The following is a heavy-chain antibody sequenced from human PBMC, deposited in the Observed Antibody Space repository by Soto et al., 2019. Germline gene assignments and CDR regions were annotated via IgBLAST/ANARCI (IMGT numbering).Heavy chain of an antibody. CDR1: GFSFSSYA. CDR2: ISGGGGSI. J-gene: IGHJ4*02. D-gene: IGHD3-3*01. V-gene: IGHV3-23*01. CDR3: AKAAVSITIFVSY. Sequence: GGSLRLSCAASGFSFSSYAMSWVRQAPGKGLEWVSAISGGGGSIYYADSVKGRFTISRDNAKNTLYLKMNSLRAEDTAVYYCAKAAVSITIFVSYWGQGTLVTVS.